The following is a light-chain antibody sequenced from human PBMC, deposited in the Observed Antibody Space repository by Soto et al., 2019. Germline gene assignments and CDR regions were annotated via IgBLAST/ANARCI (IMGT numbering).Light chain of an antibody. CDR3: QQYNSYSWT. CDR2: GAS. CDR1: QRISSN. V-gene: IGKV3-15*01. Sequence: EIVMTQSPATLSVSPRERATLSCRASQRISSNLAWYQQKPGQAPRLLIYGASTRATGIPERFSGSGSGTEFTLTISSLQSEDFAVYYCQQYNSYSWTFGQGTKVDIK. J-gene: IGKJ1*01.